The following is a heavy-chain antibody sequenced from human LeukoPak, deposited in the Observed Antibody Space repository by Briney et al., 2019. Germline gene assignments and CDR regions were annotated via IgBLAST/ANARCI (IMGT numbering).Heavy chain of an antibody. CDR3: AREFRDDYVWGSYRYTPLTFDY. J-gene: IGHJ4*02. D-gene: IGHD3-16*02. CDR2: INSDRSST. Sequence: PGGSLRLSCAAAGFTFSSYWMHWVRQAPGKGLVWVSRINSDRSSTSYADSVKGRFTISRDNAKSTLYLQMNSLRAEDTAVYYCAREFRDDYVWGSYRYTPLTFDYWGQGTLVTVSS. CDR1: GFTFSSYW. V-gene: IGHV3-74*01.